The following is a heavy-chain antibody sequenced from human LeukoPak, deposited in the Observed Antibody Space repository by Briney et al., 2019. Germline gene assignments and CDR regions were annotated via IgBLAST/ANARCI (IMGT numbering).Heavy chain of an antibody. V-gene: IGHV3-23*01. D-gene: IGHD4-17*01. CDR3: AKDGDYGDYWHYNYMDV. CDR2: ISGSGLST. Sequence: PGGTLRLSCGASGFIFTRYVRSWVRQSPGKGLEWVSGISGSGLSTFYADSVKGRFTISGANSKNTLFLHMNSLRAEDTAVYYCAKDGDYGDYWHYNYMDVWGKGTTVTISS. CDR1: GFIFTRYV. J-gene: IGHJ6*03.